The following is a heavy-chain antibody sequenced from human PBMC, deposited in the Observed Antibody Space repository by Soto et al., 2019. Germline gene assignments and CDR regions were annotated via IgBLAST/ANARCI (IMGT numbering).Heavy chain of an antibody. Sequence: QVQLVQSGAEVKKPGSSVKVSCKASGGTFSSYAISWVRQAPGQGLEWMGGIIPIFGTANYAQKVQGRVTIAAAESPSTAYMELSILRAEDTAVYYCARELGSGSWSLQPWGQGTLVTVSS. CDR2: IIPIFGTA. CDR3: ARELGSGSWSLQP. V-gene: IGHV1-69*01. CDR1: GGTFSSYA. J-gene: IGHJ5*02. D-gene: IGHD6-13*01.